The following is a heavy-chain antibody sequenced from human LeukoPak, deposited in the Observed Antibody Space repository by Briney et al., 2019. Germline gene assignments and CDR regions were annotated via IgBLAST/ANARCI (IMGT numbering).Heavy chain of an antibody. CDR2: ISAYNGNT. CDR3: ARSKDLRLDDIYY. D-gene: IGHD3-9*01. CDR1: GYTFTSYG. Sequence: ASVKVSCKASGYTFTSYGISWVRQAPGQGLEWMGWISAYNGNTNYAQKFQGRVTITADESTSSAYMELSSLSSEDTAVYYCARSKDLRLDDIYYWGQGTLVTVSS. V-gene: IGHV1-18*01. J-gene: IGHJ4*02.